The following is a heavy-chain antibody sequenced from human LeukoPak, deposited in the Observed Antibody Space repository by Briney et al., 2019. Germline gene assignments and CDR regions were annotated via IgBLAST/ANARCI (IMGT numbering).Heavy chain of an antibody. V-gene: IGHV3-48*01. D-gene: IGHD4-11*01. Sequence: GSLRLSCAASGFTFSSYSMNWVRQAPGKGLEWVSSITTRSAIYYADSVKGRFTISRDNAKDSLYLQMNSLRADDTAVYYCARVRGAGLQYYYMDVWGKGTTVTVSS. CDR2: ITTRSAI. CDR3: ARVRGAGLQYYYMDV. J-gene: IGHJ6*03. CDR1: GFTFSSYS.